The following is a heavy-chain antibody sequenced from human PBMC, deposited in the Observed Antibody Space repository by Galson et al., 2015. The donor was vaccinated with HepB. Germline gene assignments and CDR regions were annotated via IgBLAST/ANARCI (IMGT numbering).Heavy chain of an antibody. CDR3: ARHESESKTYAADN. CDR2: IYTGGST. Sequence: TLSLTCTVSGGSVSSGYYYWSWIRQPAGKGLEWIGRIYTGGSTTYNPSLKSRVTISGDTSKNQFSLKLNSVTAADTAVYYCARHESESKTYAADNWGQGTLVTVSS. D-gene: IGHD2-2*01. J-gene: IGHJ4*02. CDR1: GGSVSSGYYY. V-gene: IGHV4-61*02.